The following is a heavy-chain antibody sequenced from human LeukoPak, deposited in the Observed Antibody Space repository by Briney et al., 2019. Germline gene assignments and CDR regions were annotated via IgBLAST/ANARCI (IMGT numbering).Heavy chain of an antibody. V-gene: IGHV3-48*03. CDR2: ISSSGSTI. J-gene: IGHJ4*02. CDR1: GFTFSSYE. Sequence: PGGSPRLSCAASGFTFSSYEMNWVRQAPGKGLEWVSYISSSGSTIYYADSVKGRFIISRDNAKNSLYLQMNSLRAEDTAVYYCAIIVVVVAATGPVDYWGQGTLVTVSS. CDR3: AIIVVVVAATGPVDY. D-gene: IGHD2-15*01.